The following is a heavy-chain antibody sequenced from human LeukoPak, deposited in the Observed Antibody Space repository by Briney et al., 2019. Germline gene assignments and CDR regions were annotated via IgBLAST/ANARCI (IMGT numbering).Heavy chain of an antibody. Sequence: GGSLRLSCAASGFTFSSYGMHWVRQAPGKGLEWVAFIRYDGSNKYYADSVKGRFTISRDNSKNTLYLQMNSLRAEDTAVYYCAEDPGTPIYYYYYMDVWGKGTTVTISS. CDR1: GFTFSSYG. CDR2: IRYDGSNK. V-gene: IGHV3-30*02. J-gene: IGHJ6*03. D-gene: IGHD1-14*01. CDR3: AEDPGTPIYYYYYMDV.